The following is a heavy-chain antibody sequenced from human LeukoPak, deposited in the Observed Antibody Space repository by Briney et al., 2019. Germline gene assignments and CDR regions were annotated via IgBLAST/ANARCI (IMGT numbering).Heavy chain of an antibody. CDR2: IYYSGST. V-gene: IGHV4-59*01. CDR1: GGSISSYY. J-gene: IGHJ5*02. CDR3: ARELTYCYDSSGPGNWFDP. D-gene: IGHD3-22*01. Sequence: SETLSLTCTVSGGSISSYYWSWIRQPPGKGLEWIGYIYYSGSTNYNPSLKSRVTISVDTSKNQFSLKLSSVTAADTAVYYCARELTYCYDSSGPGNWFDPWGQGTLSPSPQ.